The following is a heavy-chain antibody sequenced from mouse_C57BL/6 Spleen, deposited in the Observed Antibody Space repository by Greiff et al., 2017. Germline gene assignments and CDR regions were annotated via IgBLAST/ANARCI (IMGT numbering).Heavy chain of an antibody. D-gene: IGHD1-1*01. V-gene: IGHV1-50*01. J-gene: IGHJ4*01. Sequence: VQLQQPGAELVKPGASVKLSCKASGYTFTSYWMQWVKQRPGQGLEWIGEIDPSDSYTNYNQKFKGKATLTVDTSSSTAYMQLSSLTSEDSAVYYCARGRIYYYGSSYGRYAMDYWGQGTSVTVSS. CDR2: IDPSDSYT. CDR3: ARGRIYYYGSSYGRYAMDY. CDR1: GYTFTSYW.